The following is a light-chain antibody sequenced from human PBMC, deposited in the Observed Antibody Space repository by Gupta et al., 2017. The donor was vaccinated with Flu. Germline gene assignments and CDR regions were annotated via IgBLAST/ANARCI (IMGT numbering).Light chain of an antibody. Sequence: ATLSVSPGERATLSCRASQSVRSNVAWYQQKPGQAPRFLIFGSTTRDTDVPARFSGSGSGTEFTLTISSRQSEDFAVYYCQQYNNWPFVTFGGGTKVEIK. J-gene: IGKJ4*01. V-gene: IGKV3-15*01. CDR2: GST. CDR3: QQYNNWPFVT. CDR1: QSVRSN.